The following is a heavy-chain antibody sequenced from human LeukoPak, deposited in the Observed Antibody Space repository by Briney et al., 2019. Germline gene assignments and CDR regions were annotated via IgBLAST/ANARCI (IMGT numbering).Heavy chain of an antibody. CDR1: GFTFSDYY. Sequence: PGGSLRLSCAASGFTFSDYYMSWIRQAPGKGLEWVAVIWYDGSNKYYADSVKGRFTISRDNSKNTLYLQMNSLRAEDTAVYYCARDIAFGERDAFDIWGQGTMVTVSS. V-gene: IGHV3-33*08. J-gene: IGHJ3*02. D-gene: IGHD1-1*01. CDR2: IWYDGSNK. CDR3: ARDIAFGERDAFDI.